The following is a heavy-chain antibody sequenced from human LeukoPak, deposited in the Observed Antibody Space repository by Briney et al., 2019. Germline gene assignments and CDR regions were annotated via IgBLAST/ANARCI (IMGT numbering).Heavy chain of an antibody. V-gene: IGHV4-34*01. Sequence: PSETLSLTCAVYGGSFSGYSWTWIRQPRGKGLEWIGEINHSGSTNYNPSLKSRVTISVDTSKNQFSLKLSSVTAADTAVYYCARGAPGYWGQGTLVTVSS. J-gene: IGHJ4*02. CDR3: ARGAPGY. CDR1: GGSFSGYS. CDR2: INHSGST.